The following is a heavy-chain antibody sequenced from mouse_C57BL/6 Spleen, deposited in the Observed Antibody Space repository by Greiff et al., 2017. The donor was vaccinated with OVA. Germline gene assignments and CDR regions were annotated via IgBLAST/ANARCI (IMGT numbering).Heavy chain of an antibody. Sequence: QMQLKESGAELVRPGASVTLSCKASGYTFTDYEMHWVKQTPVHGLEWIGAIDPETGGTAYNQKFKGKAILTADKSSSTAYMELRSLTSEDSAVYYCTRLRPYAYWGQGTLVTVSA. CDR1: GYTFTDYE. V-gene: IGHV1-15*01. CDR2: IDPETGGT. CDR3: TRLRPYAY. J-gene: IGHJ3*01.